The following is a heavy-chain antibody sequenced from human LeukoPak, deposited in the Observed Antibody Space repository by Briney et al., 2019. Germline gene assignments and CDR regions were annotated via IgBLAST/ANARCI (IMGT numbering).Heavy chain of an antibody. J-gene: IGHJ4*02. CDR1: GGTFSSYA. D-gene: IGHD2-15*01. CDR3: ARDPHHCSGGSCYGY. Sequence: SVKVPCKASGGTFSSYAISWVRQAPGQGLEWMGRIIPIFGTANYAQKFQGRVTITTDESTSTAYMELSSLRSEDMAVYYCARDPHHCSGGSCYGYWGQGTLVTVSS. CDR2: IIPIFGTA. V-gene: IGHV1-69*05.